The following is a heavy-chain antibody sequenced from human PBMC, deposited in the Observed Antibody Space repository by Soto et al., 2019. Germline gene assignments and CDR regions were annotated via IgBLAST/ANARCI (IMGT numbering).Heavy chain of an antibody. D-gene: IGHD3-3*01. J-gene: IGHJ5*02. V-gene: IGHV1-3*01. CDR2: INAGNGNT. CDR1: GYTFTSYA. Sequence: ASVKVSCKASGYTFTSYAMHWVRQAPGQRLEWMGWINAGNGNTKYSQKFQGRVTITRDTSASTAYMELSSLRSEDTAVYYCARAGRWSGYNNWFDPWGQGTLVTVSS. CDR3: ARAGRWSGYNNWFDP.